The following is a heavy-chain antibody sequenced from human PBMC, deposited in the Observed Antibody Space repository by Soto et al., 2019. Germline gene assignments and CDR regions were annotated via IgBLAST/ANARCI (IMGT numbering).Heavy chain of an antibody. J-gene: IGHJ6*02. CDR1: GYTFTSYY. CDR2: INPSGGST. Sequence: QVQLVQSGAAVKKPGASVKVSCKASGYTFTSYYMHWVRQAPGQGLEWMGIINPSGGSTSYAQKCQGRVTMTRDTSTSTVYMELSSLGSEDTSVYYCARDRGGIVVVPAALNDDYYYGMDVWGQGTTVTVAS. V-gene: IGHV1-46*01. CDR3: ARDRGGIVVVPAALNDDYYYGMDV. D-gene: IGHD2-2*01.